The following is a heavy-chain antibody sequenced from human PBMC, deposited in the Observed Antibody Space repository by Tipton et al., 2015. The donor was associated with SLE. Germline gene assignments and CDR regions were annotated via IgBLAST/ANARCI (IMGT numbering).Heavy chain of an antibody. D-gene: IGHD6-19*01. CDR1: GFTFSNAW. J-gene: IGHJ2*01. CDR2: IKSKTDGGTT. V-gene: IGHV3-15*01. CDR3: TTPPLGSGWFDWYFDL. Sequence: SLRLSCAASGFTFSNAWMSWVRQAPGKGLEWVGRIKSKTDGGTTDYAAPVKGRFTISRDDSKNTLYLQMNSLKTEDTAVYYCTTPPLGSGWFDWYFDLWGRGTLVTVSS.